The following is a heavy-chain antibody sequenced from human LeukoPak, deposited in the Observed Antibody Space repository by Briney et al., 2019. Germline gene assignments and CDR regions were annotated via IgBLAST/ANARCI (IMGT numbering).Heavy chain of an antibody. D-gene: IGHD3-22*01. CDR2: ISSSSSYI. CDR1: GFTFSSYS. V-gene: IGHV3-21*01. CDR3: ARAPMYCYDRTTHAFDI. Sequence: GGSLRLSCAASGFTFSSYSMNWVRQAPGKGLEWVSSISSSSSYIYYADSVKGRFTISRDNAKNSLYLQMNSLRAEDTAVYYCARAPMYCYDRTTHAFDIWGQGTMVTVSS. J-gene: IGHJ3*02.